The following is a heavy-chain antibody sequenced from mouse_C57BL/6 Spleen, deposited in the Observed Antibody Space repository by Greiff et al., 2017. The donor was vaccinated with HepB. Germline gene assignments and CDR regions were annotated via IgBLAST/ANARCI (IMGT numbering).Heavy chain of an antibody. Sequence: QVQLKQSGPELVKPGASVKISCKASGYAFSSSWMNWVKQRPGKGLEWIGRIYPGDGDTNYNGKFKGKATLTADKSSSTAYMQLSSLTSDDSAVYFCARGGYGTLYAMDYWGQGTSVTVSS. CDR1: GYAFSSSW. J-gene: IGHJ4*01. CDR3: ARGGYGTLYAMDY. CDR2: IYPGDGDT. V-gene: IGHV1-82*01. D-gene: IGHD1-1*01.